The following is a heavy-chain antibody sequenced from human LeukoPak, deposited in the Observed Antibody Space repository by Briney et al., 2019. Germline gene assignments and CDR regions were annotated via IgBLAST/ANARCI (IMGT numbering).Heavy chain of an antibody. CDR2: IVPIFGTA. CDR3: ARWRGGSKYYFDY. D-gene: IGHD3-3*01. V-gene: IGHV1-69*13. CDR1: GGTFSSYA. J-gene: IGHJ4*02. Sequence: ASVKVSCKASGGTFSSYAISWVRQAPGQGLEWMGGIVPIFGTANYAQKFQGRVTITADESTSTAYMELSSLRSEDTAVYYCARWRGGSKYYFDYWGRGTLVTVSS.